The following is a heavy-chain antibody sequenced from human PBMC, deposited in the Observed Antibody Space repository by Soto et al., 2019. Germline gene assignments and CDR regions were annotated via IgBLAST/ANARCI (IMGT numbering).Heavy chain of an antibody. CDR3: EREKDKGGDDVFFDF. CDR1: GGSISNDY. Sequence: QVQLQESGPGLVKPSETLSLTCTVSGGSISNDYWSWIRQPPGKGLEWIGYIYYSGSTNYNPSLKRRVTISVETSKTRFSLRLSSVTAADTAVYYCEREKDKGGDDVFFDFWGKGTMVTVSS. V-gene: IGHV4-59*01. J-gene: IGHJ3*01. CDR2: IYYSGST. D-gene: IGHD2-21*01.